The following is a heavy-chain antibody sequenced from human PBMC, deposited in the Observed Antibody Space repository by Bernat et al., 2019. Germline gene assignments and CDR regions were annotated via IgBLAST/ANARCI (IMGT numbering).Heavy chain of an antibody. CDR3: AHIPARQVICGVAITNWFDP. D-gene: IGHD3-3*01. CDR2: IYWDDVK. J-gene: IGHJ5*02. V-gene: IGHV2-5*02. Sequence: QITLKESGPTLVKPTQTLTLTCTFSGFSLSTSGVGVGWIRQPPGKGMEWLALIYWDDVKRYSPSLKSRLTSTKDTSKHQVVLTMTNMDPVDTATYYGAHIPARQVICGVAITNWFDPWGQGTLVTVSS. CDR1: GFSLSTSGVG.